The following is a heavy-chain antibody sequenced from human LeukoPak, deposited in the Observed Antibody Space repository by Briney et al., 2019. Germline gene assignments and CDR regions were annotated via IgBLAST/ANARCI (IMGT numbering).Heavy chain of an antibody. D-gene: IGHD6-19*01. CDR2: IIPIFGTA. J-gene: IGHJ4*02. Sequence: VASVKVSCKASGGTFSSYAFSWVRQAPGQGLEWMGGIIPIFGTANYAQKFQGRVTITTDESTSTAYMELSSLRSEDTAVYYCASRVTVAGRGYFDYWGQGTLVTVSS. CDR3: ASRVTVAGRGYFDY. V-gene: IGHV1-69*05. CDR1: GGTFSSYA.